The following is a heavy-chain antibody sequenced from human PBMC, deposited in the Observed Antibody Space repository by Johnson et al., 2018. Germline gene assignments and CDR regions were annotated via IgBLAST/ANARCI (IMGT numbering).Heavy chain of an antibody. CDR2: IKQDGSER. D-gene: IGHD3-10*01. Sequence: EVQLVESGGGLVQPGGSLRLSCAASGFSFSSHWMNWVRQAPGKGLEWVANIKQDGSERYYVDSVKGRFTISRDNAKNSLYLQVNSLRAEDTAVYYCARDSGGVIADAFDIWGQGTMVTVSS. CDR1: GFSFSSHW. J-gene: IGHJ3*02. CDR3: ARDSGGVIADAFDI. V-gene: IGHV3-7*01.